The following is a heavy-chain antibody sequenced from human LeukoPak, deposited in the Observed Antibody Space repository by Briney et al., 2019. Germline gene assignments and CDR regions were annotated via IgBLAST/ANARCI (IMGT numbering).Heavy chain of an antibody. J-gene: IGHJ4*02. CDR2: ISYDGSNK. V-gene: IGHV3-30-3*01. Sequence: GGSLRLSCAASGSTFSSYAMHWVRQAPGKGLEGVAVISYDGSNKYYADSVKGRFTISRDNSKNTLYLQMNSLRAEDTAVYYCAGHLGYCSGGSCPESDYWGQGTLVTVSS. CDR1: GSTFSSYA. CDR3: AGHLGYCSGGSCPESDY. D-gene: IGHD2-15*01.